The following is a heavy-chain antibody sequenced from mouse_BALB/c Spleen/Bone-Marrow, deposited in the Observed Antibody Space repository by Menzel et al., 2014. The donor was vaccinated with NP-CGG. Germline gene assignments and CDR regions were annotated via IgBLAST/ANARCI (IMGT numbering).Heavy chain of an antibody. CDR2: IYPGDGDT. Sequence: QVQLQQSGPELVKPGASVKISCKASGYAFSSSWMNWVKQRPGQGLEWIGRIYPGDGDTNYNGKFKGKATLTADKSSSTAYMQLSRLTSVDSAVYFCARRRDYDRYFDVWGAGTTVTVSS. D-gene: IGHD2-4*01. CDR1: GYAFSSSW. J-gene: IGHJ1*01. CDR3: ARRRDYDRYFDV. V-gene: IGHV1-82*01.